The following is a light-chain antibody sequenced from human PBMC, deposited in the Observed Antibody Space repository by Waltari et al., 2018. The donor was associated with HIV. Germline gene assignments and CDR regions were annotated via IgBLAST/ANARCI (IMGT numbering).Light chain of an antibody. V-gene: IGLV1-44*01. CDR3: ASRDDSLNGPV. J-gene: IGLJ2*01. Sequence: QSVLTQPPSASGTPGQRVTISCSGSSSNIGGNTVNWYQHLPGTAPKLLLYSNHQRPSGVPDRFSGSKSGTSASLAISGLQSEDEADYYCASRDDSLNGPVFGRGTKLTVL. CDR2: SNH. CDR1: SSNIGGNT.